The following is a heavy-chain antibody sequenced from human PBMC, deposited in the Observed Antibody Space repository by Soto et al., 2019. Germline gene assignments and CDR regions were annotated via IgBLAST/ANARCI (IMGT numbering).Heavy chain of an antibody. J-gene: IGHJ4*02. CDR3: ARRFKITKYFDY. CDR2: IYYSGST. Sequence: ASETLSLTCTVSGGSISSSSYYWGWIRQPPGKGLEWIGSIYYSGSTYYNPSLKSRVTISVDTSKNQFSLKLSSVTAADTAVYYCARRFKITKYFDYWGQGTLVTVSS. V-gene: IGHV4-39*01. CDR1: GGSISSSSYY.